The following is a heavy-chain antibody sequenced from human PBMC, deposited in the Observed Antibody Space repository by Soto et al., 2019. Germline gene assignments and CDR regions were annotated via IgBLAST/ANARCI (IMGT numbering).Heavy chain of an antibody. CDR1: GGSISSGGYS. Sequence: QLQLQESGSGLVKPSQTLSLTCAVSGGSISSGGYSWNWIRQPPGKGLEWIGYIYLSGSTYYNPSLKSRVTMSVDRSKNQFSLKLRSVTAADTAVYYCARDAEGREWYFDLWGRGTLVTVSS. J-gene: IGHJ2*01. CDR2: IYLSGST. V-gene: IGHV4-30-2*01. CDR3: ARDAEGREWYFDL.